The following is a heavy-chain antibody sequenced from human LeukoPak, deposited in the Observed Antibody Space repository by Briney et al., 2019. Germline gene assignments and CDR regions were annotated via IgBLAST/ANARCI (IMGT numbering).Heavy chain of an antibody. Sequence: ASVKVSCKASGYTFTSYDINWVRQATGQGLEWMGWMNPNSGNTGYAQKFQGRGTMTRNTSISIAYMELSSLRTEDTAVYYCAGPSAVERGYYYYGMDVWGQGTTVTVSS. CDR1: GYTFTSYD. CDR3: AGPSAVERGYYYYGMDV. D-gene: IGHD5-24*01. J-gene: IGHJ6*02. CDR2: MNPNSGNT. V-gene: IGHV1-8*01.